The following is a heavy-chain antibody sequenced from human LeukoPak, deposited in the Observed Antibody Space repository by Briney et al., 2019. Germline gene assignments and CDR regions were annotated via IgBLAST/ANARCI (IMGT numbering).Heavy chain of an antibody. CDR1: GFTFSDHY. CDR3: ARVGHTSGYSPDY. CDR2: TRNKANRYTT. J-gene: IGHJ4*02. D-gene: IGHD3-22*01. Sequence: GGSLRLSCAASGFTFSDHYMDWVRQAPGKGLEWVGRTRNKANRYTTEYAASVKGRFTISRDDSKNSLFLQMSSLKTEDTAVYYCARVGHTSGYSPDYWGQGTLVTVSS. V-gene: IGHV3-72*01.